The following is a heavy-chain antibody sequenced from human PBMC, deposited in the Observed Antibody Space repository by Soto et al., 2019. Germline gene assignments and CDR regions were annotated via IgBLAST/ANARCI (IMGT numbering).Heavy chain of an antibody. CDR1: GGTFSSYA. CDR3: ARXXDSHYYDSSGSDWGEDY. V-gene: IGHV1-69*13. J-gene: IGHJ4*02. D-gene: IGHD3-22*01. CDR2: IIPIFGTA. Sequence: SVKVSCKASGGTFSSYAISWVRQAPGQGLEWMGGIIPIFGTANYAQKLKGRVTITADESTSTAYMELSSLRSEDTAVYYCARXXDSHYYDSSGSDWGEDYWGQGTLVTVSS.